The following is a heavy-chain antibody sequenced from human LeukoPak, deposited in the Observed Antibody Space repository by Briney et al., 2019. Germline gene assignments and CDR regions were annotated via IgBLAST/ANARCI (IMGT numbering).Heavy chain of an antibody. CDR1: GGSISTSNYY. V-gene: IGHV4-39*07. J-gene: IGHJ4*02. CDR2: IFYSGST. CDR3: ARDQYHYDSSGYYRFDY. D-gene: IGHD3-22*01. Sequence: SETLSLTCTVSGGSISTSNYYWGWIRQPPGKGLEWIGNIFYSGSTYYNPSLKSRVTISVDTSKNQFSLKLSSVTAADTAVYYCARDQYHYDSSGYYRFDYWGQGTLVTVSS.